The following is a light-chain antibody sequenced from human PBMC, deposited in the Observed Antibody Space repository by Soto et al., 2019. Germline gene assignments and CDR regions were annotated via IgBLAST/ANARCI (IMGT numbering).Light chain of an antibody. CDR2: DAS. Sequence: DNQMTQSPSTLSASVGDRVSISCRASQGISNRLAWYQQKAGKAPKLLIYDASTLETGVPSRFSGGGSGTEFTLTISSLQPDDFATYHCQQYNNFPFTFGQGTKLEI. J-gene: IGKJ2*01. CDR3: QQYNNFPFT. CDR1: QGISNR. V-gene: IGKV1-5*01.